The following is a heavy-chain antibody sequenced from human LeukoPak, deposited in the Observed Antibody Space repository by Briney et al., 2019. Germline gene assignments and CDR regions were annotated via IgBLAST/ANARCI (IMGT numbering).Heavy chain of an antibody. CDR1: GGSISSSNW. V-gene: IGHV4-4*02. CDR3: ARVVYSGYDFRGAMDV. D-gene: IGHD5-12*01. Sequence: SETLSLTCAVSGGSISSSNWWSWVRQPPGKGLEWIGEIYHSGSTNYNPSLKSRVTISVDTSKNQFSLKLSSVTAADTAVYYCARVVYSGYDFRGAMDVWGKGTTVTVSS. CDR2: IYHSGST. J-gene: IGHJ6*03.